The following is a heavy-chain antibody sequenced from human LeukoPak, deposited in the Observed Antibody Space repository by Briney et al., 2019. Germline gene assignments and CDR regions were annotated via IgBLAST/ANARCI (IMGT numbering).Heavy chain of an antibody. CDR2: ISDSGTST. CDR1: GFTFRSYA. Sequence: GGSLRLSCAASGFTFRSYAMTWVRQAPGKGLEWVSSISDSGTSTYYADSVKGRFTISRDNSKNTLCLQMNSLRAEDTAVYYCAKQVCGADCYYYYGMDVWGQGTTVTVSS. V-gene: IGHV3-23*01. CDR3: AKQVCGADCYYYYGMDV. D-gene: IGHD2-21*02. J-gene: IGHJ6*02.